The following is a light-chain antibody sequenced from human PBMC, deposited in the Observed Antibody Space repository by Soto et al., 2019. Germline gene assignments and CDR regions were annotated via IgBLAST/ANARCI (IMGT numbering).Light chain of an antibody. CDR3: QSFDTSLNRV. CDR2: ANS. V-gene: IGLV1-40*01. J-gene: IGLJ2*01. Sequence: QSVLTQPPSVSGAPGQRVSISCTRSSSNIGAGYDVHWYKQLPGTAPKLLIYANSNRPSGVPDRFSGSKSGTSASLAITGLQADDEADYYCQSFDTSLNRVFGGGTKVTVL. CDR1: SSNIGAGYD.